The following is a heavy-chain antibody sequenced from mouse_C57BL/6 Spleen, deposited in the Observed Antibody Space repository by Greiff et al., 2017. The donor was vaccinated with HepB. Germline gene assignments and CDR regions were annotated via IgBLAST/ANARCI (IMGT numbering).Heavy chain of an antibody. V-gene: IGHV5-17*01. CDR3: ARRSSGYPFAY. Sequence: DVMLVESGGGLVKPGGSLKLSCAASGFTFSDYGMHWVRQAPEKGLEWVAYSSSGSSTIYYADTVKGRFTIARDNAKNTLFLQMTSLRSEDTAMYYCARRSSGYPFAYWGQGTLVTVSA. CDR2: SSSGSSTI. CDR1: GFTFSDYG. D-gene: IGHD3-2*02. J-gene: IGHJ3*01.